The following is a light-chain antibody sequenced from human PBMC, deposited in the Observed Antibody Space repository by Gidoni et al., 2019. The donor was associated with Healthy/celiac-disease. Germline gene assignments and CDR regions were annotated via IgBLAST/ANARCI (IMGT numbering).Light chain of an antibody. Sequence: EIVMTQSPATLSVSPGERATLSGSASQSVSSNLAWYQQKPGQAPRLLIYGASTRATGNPARFRGSGSGTEFTFTVSSLQSEDFAVYYCQQYNNWPPEGTFGQXTRVEIK. CDR3: QQYNNWPPEGT. CDR1: QSVSSN. J-gene: IGKJ1*01. V-gene: IGKV3-15*01. CDR2: GAS.